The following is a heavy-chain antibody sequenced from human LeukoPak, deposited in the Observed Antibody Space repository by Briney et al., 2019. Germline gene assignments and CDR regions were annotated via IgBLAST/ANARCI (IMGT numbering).Heavy chain of an antibody. CDR1: GYTFTSYG. V-gene: IGHV1-18*01. D-gene: IGHD2-21*01. J-gene: IGHJ4*02. Sequence: ASVKVSCNASGYTFTSYGVNWVRQAPGQGPEWMGWISPDNGNTEYAPKVHGRVTMTTDASTSTAYMELRGLTSGDTAVYYCARRFQEYQLLFSALGHWGQGTLVTVSS. CDR3: ARRFQEYQLLFSALGH. CDR2: ISPDNGNT.